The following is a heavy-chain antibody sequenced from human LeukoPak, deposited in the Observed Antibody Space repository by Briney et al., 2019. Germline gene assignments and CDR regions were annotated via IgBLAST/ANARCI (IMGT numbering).Heavy chain of an antibody. Sequence: SETLSLTCTVSGGSISSSSYYWGWICQPPGKGLEWIGSIYYSGSAYYNPSLKSRVTISVDTSKNQFSLKLSSVTAADTAVYYCAREPQWRGWFDPWGQGTLVTVSS. CDR3: AREPQWRGWFDP. D-gene: IGHD6-19*01. J-gene: IGHJ5*02. CDR2: IYYSGSA. CDR1: GGSISSSSYY. V-gene: IGHV4-39*07.